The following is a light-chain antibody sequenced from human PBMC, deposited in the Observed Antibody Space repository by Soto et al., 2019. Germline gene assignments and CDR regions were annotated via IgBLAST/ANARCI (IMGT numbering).Light chain of an antibody. CDR2: DVS. CDR3: CSYAGTYTQWV. V-gene: IGLV2-11*01. CDR1: SSDVGGYNY. J-gene: IGLJ3*02. Sequence: QSALTQPRSVSGSSGQSVTISCTGTSSDVGGYNYVSWYQQHPGKAPKLVIYDVSKRPSGVPDRFSGSKSGNTASLTVSGLQAEDEADYSCCSYAGTYTQWVFGGGTKVTVL.